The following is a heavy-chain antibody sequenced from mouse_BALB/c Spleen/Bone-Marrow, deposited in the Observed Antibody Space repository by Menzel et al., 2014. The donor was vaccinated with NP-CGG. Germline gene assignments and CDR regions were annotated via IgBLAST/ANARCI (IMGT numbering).Heavy chain of an antibody. D-gene: IGHD1-1*02. CDR2: INPDSSTI. CDR3: VCRGFFGYFAY. V-gene: IGHV4-1*02. J-gene: IGHJ3*01. Sequence: EAKLQESGGGLVQPGGSLMLSCAASGLDFSGFWMGWVRQVPGKGLEWIGEINPDSSTINYTLSLKDRFIITRNNDKNSLYLQMNKVRSADPALYCCVCRGFFGYFAYWGQGTLVTISA. CDR1: GLDFSGFW.